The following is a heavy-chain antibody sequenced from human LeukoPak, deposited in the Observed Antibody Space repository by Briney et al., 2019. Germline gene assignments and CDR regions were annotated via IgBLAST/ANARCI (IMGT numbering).Heavy chain of an antibody. Sequence: SETLSLTCTVSGGSISSGSYYWSWIRQPAGKGLEWIVRIYTSGSTNYNPSLKSRVTISVDTSKNQFSLKLSSVTAADTAVYYCASEPYDFWSGYFLSPSIWGKGTTVTVSS. J-gene: IGHJ6*04. D-gene: IGHD3-3*01. CDR2: IYTSGST. CDR1: GGSISSGSYY. V-gene: IGHV4-61*02. CDR3: ASEPYDFWSGYFLSPSI.